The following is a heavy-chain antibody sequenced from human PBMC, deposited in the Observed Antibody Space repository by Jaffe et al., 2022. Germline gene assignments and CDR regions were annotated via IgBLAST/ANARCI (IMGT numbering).Heavy chain of an antibody. CDR3: AREHNMITFGGVIVNAYYYYYYMDV. D-gene: IGHD3-16*02. CDR1: GGSVSSGSYY. CDR2: IYYSGST. Sequence: QVQLQESGPGLVKPSETLSLTCTVSGGSVSSGSYYWSWIRQPPGKGLEWIGYIYYSGSTNYNPSLKSRVTISVDTSKNQFSLKLSSVTAADTAVYYCAREHNMITFGGVIVNAYYYYYYMDVWGKGTTVTVSS. V-gene: IGHV4-61*01. J-gene: IGHJ6*03.